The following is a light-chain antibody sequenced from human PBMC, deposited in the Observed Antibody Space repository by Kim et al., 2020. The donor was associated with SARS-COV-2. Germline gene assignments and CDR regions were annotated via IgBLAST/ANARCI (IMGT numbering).Light chain of an antibody. CDR1: DSNIGTNT. V-gene: IGLV1-44*01. Sequence: GQRVTISCSGTDSNIGTNTVNCYQQFPGTAPKLLMFTFSQRPAGVPDRFSGSKSGTSASLAISGVQSEDEADYYCASWDDRLHAWVFGGGTQLTVL. J-gene: IGLJ3*02. CDR3: ASWDDRLHAWV. CDR2: TFS.